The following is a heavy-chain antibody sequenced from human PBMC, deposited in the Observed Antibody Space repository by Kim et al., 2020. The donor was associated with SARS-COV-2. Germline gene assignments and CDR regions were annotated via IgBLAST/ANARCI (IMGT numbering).Heavy chain of an antibody. CDR3: ARVYLRVMNY. CDR2: GNT. J-gene: IGHJ4*02. D-gene: IGHD3-10*01. V-gene: IGHV1-18*01. Sequence: GNTGYAPKVQGRVPMTTDTSTNTAYMELRSLRSDDTAVYYCARVYLRVMNYWGQGTLVTVSS.